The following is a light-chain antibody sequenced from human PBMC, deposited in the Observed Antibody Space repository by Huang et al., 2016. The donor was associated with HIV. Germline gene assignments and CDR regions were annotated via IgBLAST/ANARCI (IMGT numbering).Light chain of an antibody. CDR2: KAA. Sequence: DIQMTQSPSTLSASVGDRVTITCRASQSINRGLAWYQQKPGKVPKLLIYKAARLESGVPFIFIGSVSGTEFTLTISSLQPDDFGTYYCQQYNSYSRTFGQGTKVEMK. CDR1: QSINRG. CDR3: QQYNSYSRT. J-gene: IGKJ1*01. V-gene: IGKV1-5*03.